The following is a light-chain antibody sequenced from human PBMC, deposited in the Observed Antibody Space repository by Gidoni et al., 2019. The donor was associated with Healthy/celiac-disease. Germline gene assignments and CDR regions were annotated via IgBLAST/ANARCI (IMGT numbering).Light chain of an antibody. CDR2: DVS. CDR1: CSDVGGYNY. CDR3: SSYTSSSTL. V-gene: IGLV2-14*03. J-gene: IGLJ2*01. Sequence: QSALTQPASVSGSPGPSITISCTGTCSDVGGYNYVSWYQQHPGKAPKLMIYDVSNRPSGVSNRFSGSKSGNTASLTISGLQAEDEADYYCSSYTSSSTLFGGGTKLTVL.